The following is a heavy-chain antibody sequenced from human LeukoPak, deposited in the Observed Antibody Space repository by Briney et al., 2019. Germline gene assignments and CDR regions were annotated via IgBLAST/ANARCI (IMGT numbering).Heavy chain of an antibody. CDR1: GFTFSSYA. Sequence: PGGSLRLSCAASGFTFSSYAMSWVRQAPGKELEWVSAISGSGGSTYYADSVKGRFTISRDNSKNTLYLQMNSLRAEDTAVYYCAKLTIFGVVIIGGYFDYWGQGTLVTVSS. V-gene: IGHV3-23*01. D-gene: IGHD3-3*01. J-gene: IGHJ4*02. CDR3: AKLTIFGVVIIGGYFDY. CDR2: ISGSGGST.